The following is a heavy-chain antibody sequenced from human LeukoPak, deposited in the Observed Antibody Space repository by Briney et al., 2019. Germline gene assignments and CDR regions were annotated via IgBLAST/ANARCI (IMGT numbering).Heavy chain of an antibody. CDR3: AGYCSGGSCYYFDY. J-gene: IGHJ4*02. V-gene: IGHV4-30-4*01. D-gene: IGHD2-15*01. CDR1: GGSISSGDYY. Sequence: PSQTLSLTCTVSGGSISSGDYYWSWLRQPPGTGLEWIGYIYYSGSTYYNPSLKSRVTISVDTSKNQFSLKLSSVTAADTAVYYCAGYCSGGSCYYFDYWGQGTLVTVSS. CDR2: IYYSGST.